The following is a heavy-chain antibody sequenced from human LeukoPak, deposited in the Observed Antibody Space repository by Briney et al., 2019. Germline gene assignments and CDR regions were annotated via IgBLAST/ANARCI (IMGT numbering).Heavy chain of an antibody. V-gene: IGHV3-48*01. Sequence: GGSLRLSCAASGFTFSTYSMNWVRQAPGKGLEWVSYISSSSTNIYYADSVKGRFTISGDNAKNSLYLQMNSLRAEDTAVYYCASGARWAYRWGQGTLVTVSS. D-gene: IGHD3-16*01. CDR3: ASGARWAYR. CDR1: GFTFSTYS. CDR2: ISSSSTNI. J-gene: IGHJ4*02.